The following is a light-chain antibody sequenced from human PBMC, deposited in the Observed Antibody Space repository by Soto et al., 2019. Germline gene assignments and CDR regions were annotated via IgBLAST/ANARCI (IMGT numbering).Light chain of an antibody. CDR3: HQYYSIPRT. Sequence: DIVMTQSPDSLAVSLGERATINCKSSQSVLHSPTDNNYLAWYQKNPGQPPKLLIYWASTRQSGVPDRFSGSGSGTDFTLTINSLQAEDAAVYYCHQYYSIPRTFGQGTKVEIK. CDR2: WAS. J-gene: IGKJ1*01. V-gene: IGKV4-1*01. CDR1: QSVLHSPTDNNY.